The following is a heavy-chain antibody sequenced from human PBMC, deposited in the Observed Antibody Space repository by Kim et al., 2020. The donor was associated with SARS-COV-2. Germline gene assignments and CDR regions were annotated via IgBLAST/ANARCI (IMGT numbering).Heavy chain of an antibody. J-gene: IGHJ4*02. V-gene: IGHV3-7*03. Sequence: GGSLRLSCAASGFTFSSYWMSWVRQAPGKGLEWVANIKQDGSEKYYVDSVKGRFTISRDNAKNSLYLQMNSLRAEDTAVYYCARDGLVRSIAAAGWEHWGQGTLVTVSS. CDR1: GFTFSSYW. CDR2: IKQDGSEK. D-gene: IGHD6-13*01. CDR3: ARDGLVRSIAAAGWEH.